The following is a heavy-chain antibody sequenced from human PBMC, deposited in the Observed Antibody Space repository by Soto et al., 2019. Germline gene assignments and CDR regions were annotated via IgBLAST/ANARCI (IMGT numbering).Heavy chain of an antibody. V-gene: IGHV3-23*01. Sequence: EVQLLESGGGLVQPGGSLRLSCAASGFTFSSYAMTWVRQETGKGLEWVSVSSGSGDSKYYADSVKGRFTISRDNSKNTLYLQMDSLRAEDTAVYYCAKGASGCYFDYWGQGTLVTVSS. CDR2: SSGSGDSK. D-gene: IGHD7-27*01. CDR1: GFTFSSYA. J-gene: IGHJ4*02. CDR3: AKGASGCYFDY.